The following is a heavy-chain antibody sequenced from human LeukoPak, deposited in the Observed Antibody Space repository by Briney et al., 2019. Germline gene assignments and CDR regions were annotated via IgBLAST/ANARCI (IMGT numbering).Heavy chain of an antibody. CDR1: GYTFTSYD. CDR2: MDPNSGNT. CDR3: ARGRYDSSGYFTY. Sequence: ASVKVSCKASGYTFTSYDINWVRQATGQGLEWMGWMDPNSGNTGYAQKFQGRVPMTRNTSISTAYMELSSLRSEDTAMYYCARGRYDSSGYFTYWGQGTLVTVSS. J-gene: IGHJ4*02. D-gene: IGHD3-22*01. V-gene: IGHV1-8*01.